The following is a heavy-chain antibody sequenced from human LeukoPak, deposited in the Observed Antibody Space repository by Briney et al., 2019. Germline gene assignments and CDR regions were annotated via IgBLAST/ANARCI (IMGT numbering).Heavy chain of an antibody. CDR1: GGSITSDTYY. CDR2: VYYSGNT. CDR3: ARDPRGSYVDWFDP. V-gene: IGHV4-39*07. Sequence: PSETLSLTCTVSGGSITSDTYYWAWIRQPPGKGLEWIGSVYYSGNTYYNPSLKSRLTISVDTSKNHFSLRLSSVTAADTAVYYCARDPRGSYVDWFDPWGQGTLVTVSS. J-gene: IGHJ5*02. D-gene: IGHD1-26*01.